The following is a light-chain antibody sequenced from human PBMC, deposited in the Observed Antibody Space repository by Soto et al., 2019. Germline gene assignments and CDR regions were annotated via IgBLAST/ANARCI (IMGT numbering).Light chain of an antibody. Sequence: QSVRTQPASVSGSPGHSITISCTGTSSDVGANIFVSWYQQHPGKVPKLMIYTVSSRPSGVSQRFSGSKSGNTASLTISGLQAEEEADYYCSSSTTDSTYVFGTGTKVTVL. J-gene: IGLJ1*01. V-gene: IGLV2-14*01. CDR2: TVS. CDR1: SSDVGANIF. CDR3: SSSTTDSTYV.